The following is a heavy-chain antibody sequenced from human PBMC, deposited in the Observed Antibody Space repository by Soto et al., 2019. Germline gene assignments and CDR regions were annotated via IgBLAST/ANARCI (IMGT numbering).Heavy chain of an antibody. J-gene: IGHJ3*02. Sequence: GGSLRLSCAASGFTFSSYAMSWVRQAPGKGLEWVSAISGSGGSTYYADSVKGRFTISSDNSKNTLYLQMNSLSAEDTAVYYCANPFRGGSYYAFDIWGQGTMVTVSS. CDR1: GFTFSSYA. D-gene: IGHD1-26*01. CDR3: ANPFRGGSYYAFDI. V-gene: IGHV3-23*01. CDR2: ISGSGGST.